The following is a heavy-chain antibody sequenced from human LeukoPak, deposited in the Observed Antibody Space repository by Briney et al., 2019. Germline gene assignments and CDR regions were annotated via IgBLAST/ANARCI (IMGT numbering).Heavy chain of an antibody. Sequence: PGGSLRLSCAASVFTFSSYWMTWVRQAPGKGLAWVANINEDGSEMYHVDTVKGGFTISRKNTKNSLFLQMNSLRAEDTAVYYCARGVYALDIWGQGTMVTVSS. CDR2: INEDGSEM. CDR3: ARGVYALDI. CDR1: VFTFSSYW. J-gene: IGHJ3*02. V-gene: IGHV3-7*01.